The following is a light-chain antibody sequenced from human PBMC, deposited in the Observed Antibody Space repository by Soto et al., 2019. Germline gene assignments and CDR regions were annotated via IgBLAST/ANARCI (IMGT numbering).Light chain of an antibody. CDR1: SSDVGGHNS. CDR3: SSFTSSVTYV. J-gene: IGLJ1*01. V-gene: IGLV2-14*01. Sequence: QSVLTQPASVSGSPGQSITISCTGTSSDVGGHNSVSWYRQDPGKAPKLMIYHVSNRPSGVSDRFSGSKSGNTASLTISGLQIEDEPDYYCSSFTSSVTYVFGTGPKATVL. CDR2: HVS.